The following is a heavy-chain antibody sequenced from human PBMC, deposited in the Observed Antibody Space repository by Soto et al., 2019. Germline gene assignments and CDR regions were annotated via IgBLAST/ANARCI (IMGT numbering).Heavy chain of an antibody. CDR3: AKDVGLHFDY. D-gene: IGHD4-17*01. V-gene: IGHV3-30*18. CDR1: GFTFSSYG. CDR2: ISYDGSNK. J-gene: IGHJ4*02. Sequence: QVQLVESGGGVVQPGRSLRLSCAASGFTFSSYGMHWVRQAPGKGLEWVAVISYDGSNKYYADSVKGRFTISRDNSKNTLYLHMNSLRAEDTAVYYCAKDVGLHFDYWGQGTLVTVSS.